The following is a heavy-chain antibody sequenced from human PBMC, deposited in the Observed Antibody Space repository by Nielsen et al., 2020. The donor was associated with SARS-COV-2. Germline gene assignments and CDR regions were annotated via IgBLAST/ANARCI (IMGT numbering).Heavy chain of an antibody. J-gene: IGHJ6*02. D-gene: IGHD4-11*01. CDR1: GYNFSTYW. Sequence: GESLKISCQGSGYNFSTYWIAWVRQMPGKGLEWMGRIDPSDSYTNYSPSFQGHVTISADKSISTAYLQWSSLKASDTAMYYCARSYDYSHYHYYDMDVWGQGTTVTVSS. CDR3: ARSYDYSHYHYYDMDV. CDR2: IDPSDSYT. V-gene: IGHV5-10-1*01.